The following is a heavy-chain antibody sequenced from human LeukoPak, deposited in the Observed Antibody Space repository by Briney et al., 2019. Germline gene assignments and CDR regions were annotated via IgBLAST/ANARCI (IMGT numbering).Heavy chain of an antibody. V-gene: IGHV3-49*04. Sequence: QPGRSLRLSCTASGFTFGDYAMSWVRQAPGKGLEWVGFIRSKAYGGTTEYAASVKGRFTISRDDSKSIAYLQMNSLKTEDTAVYYCTRDLNSGWNPLGAFDIWGRGTMVTVSS. CDR1: GFTFGDYA. CDR2: IRSKAYGGTT. CDR3: TRDLNSGWNPLGAFDI. J-gene: IGHJ3*02. D-gene: IGHD6-19*01.